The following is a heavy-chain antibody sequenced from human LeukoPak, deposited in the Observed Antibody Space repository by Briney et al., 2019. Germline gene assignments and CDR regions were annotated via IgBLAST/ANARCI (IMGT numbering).Heavy chain of an antibody. Sequence: RSGGSLRLSCAASGFTFSSYGMHWVRQAPGKGLEWVAVISYDGSNKYYADSVKGRFTISRDNAKNSLYLQMNSLRAEDTAVYYCARDHPSDYWGQGTLVTVSS. CDR3: ARDHPSDY. V-gene: IGHV3-30*03. J-gene: IGHJ4*02. CDR1: GFTFSSYG. CDR2: ISYDGSNK.